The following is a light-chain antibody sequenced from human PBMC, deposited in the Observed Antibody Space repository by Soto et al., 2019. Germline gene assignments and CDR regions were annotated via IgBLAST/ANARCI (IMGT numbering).Light chain of an antibody. J-gene: IGKJ5*01. CDR3: QRYGGSPPIT. Sequence: EIVLTQSPGSLSLSPGERATLSCRASQSVSSSYLAWYQQKPGQAPRLLMYGASSRATGIPGRFSGSGSGTDFTLTISRLEPEDFAVYYCQRYGGSPPITFGQGTRLEIK. V-gene: IGKV3-20*01. CDR2: GAS. CDR1: QSVSSSY.